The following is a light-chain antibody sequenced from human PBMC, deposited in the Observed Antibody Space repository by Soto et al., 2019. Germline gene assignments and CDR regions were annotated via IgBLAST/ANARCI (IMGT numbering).Light chain of an antibody. J-gene: IGKJ5*01. CDR3: QQRNNWQA. V-gene: IGKV3-11*01. CDR2: DAS. Sequence: ESGMTQSPATLSVSPGERATLSCRASQSIGSYLAWYQQRPGQPPRLLIYDASNRATGIPARFSGSGSGTDSTLTISSLEPEDFAVYYCQQRNNWQAFGQGTRLEIK. CDR1: QSIGSY.